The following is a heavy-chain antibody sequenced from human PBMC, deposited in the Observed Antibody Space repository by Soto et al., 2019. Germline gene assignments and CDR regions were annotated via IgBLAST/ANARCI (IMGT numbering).Heavy chain of an antibody. CDR2: INAGNGNT. CDR1: GYTFTSYA. J-gene: IGHJ4*02. V-gene: IGHV1-3*05. Sequence: QVQLVQSGAEEKKPGASVKVSCKASGYTFTSYAMHWVRQAPGQRLEWMGWINAGNGNTKYSQKFQGRVTIIRDTSASTAYMELSSLRSEDTAVYYCARTIPYIAAATFDYWGQGTLVTVSS. D-gene: IGHD6-13*01. CDR3: ARTIPYIAAATFDY.